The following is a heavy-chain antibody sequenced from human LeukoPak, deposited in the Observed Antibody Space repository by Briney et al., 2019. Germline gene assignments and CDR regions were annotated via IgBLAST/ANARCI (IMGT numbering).Heavy chain of an antibody. D-gene: IGHD3-10*01. CDR2: ICYSGTGST. CDR1: GGSISGDY. CDR3: ARLAARRGYYYYGMDV. V-gene: IGHV4-59*01. J-gene: IGHJ6*02. Sequence: TASETLSLTCTVSGGSISGDYWSWIRQPPGKGLEYIGYICYSGTGSTNYNPSLKSRVTISVDTSKNQFSLKLSSVTPADTAVYYCARLAARRGYYYYGMDVWGQGTTVTVSS.